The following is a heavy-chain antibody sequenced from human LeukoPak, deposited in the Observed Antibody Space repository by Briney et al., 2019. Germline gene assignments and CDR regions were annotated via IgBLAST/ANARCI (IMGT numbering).Heavy chain of an antibody. CDR3: ARAPNWNYAYQNWFDP. Sequence: GSSVKVSCKASGGTFSSYAISWVRQAPGQGLEWMGGIIPIFGTANYAQKFQGRVTITADKSTSTAYMGLSSLRSEDTAVYYCARAPNWNYAYQNWFDPWGQGTLVTVSS. V-gene: IGHV1-69*06. J-gene: IGHJ5*02. CDR2: IIPIFGTA. CDR1: GGTFSSYA. D-gene: IGHD1-7*01.